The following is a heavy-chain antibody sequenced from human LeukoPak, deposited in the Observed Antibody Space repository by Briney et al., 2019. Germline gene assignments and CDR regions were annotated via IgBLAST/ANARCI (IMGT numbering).Heavy chain of an antibody. CDR3: ARGMRANPRVYDY. CDR1: GLTFSSYA. V-gene: IGHV3-23*01. Sequence: PGGSLRLSCAASGLTFSSYAMTWVRQAPGKGLEWVSAISGSGDPTNYADSVKGRFTISRDNSKNTLYLQMYSLRVEDTAVYYCARGMRANPRVYDYWGQGTLVTVSS. CDR2: ISGSGDPT. J-gene: IGHJ4*02. D-gene: IGHD1-14*01.